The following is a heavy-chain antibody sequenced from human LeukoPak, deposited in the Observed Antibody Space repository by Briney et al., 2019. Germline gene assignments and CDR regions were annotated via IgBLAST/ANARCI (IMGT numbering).Heavy chain of an antibody. CDR2: IYYSGST. J-gene: IGHJ3*02. CDR1: GGSISSYY. V-gene: IGHV4-59*01. CDR3: ARDVERGYDSSGYYYDGAFDI. D-gene: IGHD3-22*01. Sequence: PSETLSLTCTASGGSISSYYWSWIRQPPGKGLEWIGYIYYSGSTNYNPSLKSRVTISVDTSKNQFSLKLSSVTAADTAVYYCARDVERGYDSSGYYYDGAFDIWGQGTMVTVSS.